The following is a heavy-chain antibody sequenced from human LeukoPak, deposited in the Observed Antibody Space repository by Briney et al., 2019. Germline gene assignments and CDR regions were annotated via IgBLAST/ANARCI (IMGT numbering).Heavy chain of an antibody. CDR3: AREYYDSSGYYGY. CDR1: GFTFSSYW. Sequence: PGGSLRLSCAASGFTFSSYWMHWVRQAPGKGLVWVSRINSVGSSTSYADSVKGRLTISRDNAKNTLYLQMNSLRAEDTAVYYCAREYYDSSGYYGYWGQGTLVTVSS. D-gene: IGHD3-22*01. J-gene: IGHJ4*02. V-gene: IGHV3-74*01. CDR2: INSVGSST.